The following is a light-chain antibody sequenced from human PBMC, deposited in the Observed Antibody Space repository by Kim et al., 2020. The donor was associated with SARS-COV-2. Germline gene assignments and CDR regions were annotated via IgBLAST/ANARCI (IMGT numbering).Light chain of an antibody. V-gene: IGKV3-20*01. J-gene: IGKJ2*01. Sequence: LSPGKRATISCRASQSVSSSYLAWYQQKPGQAPRLLIYGASSRATGIPDRFSGSGSGTDFTLTISRLEPEDFAVYYCQQYGSSPYTFGQGTKLEI. CDR1: QSVSSSY. CDR2: GAS. CDR3: QQYGSSPYT.